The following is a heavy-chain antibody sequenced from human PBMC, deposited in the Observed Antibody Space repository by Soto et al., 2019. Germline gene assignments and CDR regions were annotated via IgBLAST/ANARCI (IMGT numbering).Heavy chain of an antibody. CDR3: ARGPRPISTGTGAY. Sequence: LRLSCAASGFIFKMYWMHWVRQSPGKGLVWISRIYNDGTYSDYADSVRGRFTISRDNVSDTLYLQMNNLRAEDSGLYYCARGPRPISTGTGAYWGQGTQVTVSS. CDR2: IYNDGTYS. J-gene: IGHJ4*02. CDR1: GFIFKMYW. D-gene: IGHD3-10*01. V-gene: IGHV3-74*01.